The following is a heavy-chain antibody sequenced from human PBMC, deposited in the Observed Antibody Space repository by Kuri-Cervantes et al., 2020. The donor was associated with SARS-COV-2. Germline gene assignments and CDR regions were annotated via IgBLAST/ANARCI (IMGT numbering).Heavy chain of an antibody. CDR2: IKQDGSEK. D-gene: IGHD1-1*01. V-gene: IGHV3-7*01. J-gene: IGHJ4*02. CDR3: VRDGDHWNFDY. CDR1: GFSFSNAW. Sequence: GGSLRLSCAASGFSFSNAWMNWVRQAPGKGLEWVANIKQDGSEKYYVDSVKGRFTISRDNAKNSLYLQMNSLRAEDTAVYYCVRDGDHWNFDYWGQGTLVTVSS.